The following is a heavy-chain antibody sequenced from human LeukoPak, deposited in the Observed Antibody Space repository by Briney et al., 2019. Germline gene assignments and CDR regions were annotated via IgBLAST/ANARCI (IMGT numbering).Heavy chain of an antibody. J-gene: IGHJ5*02. CDR3: AKEGESYYYDSSGYPTYGYNWFDP. Sequence: GGSLRLSCAASGFTFSSCAMSWVRQAPGKGLEWVSAISGSGGSTYYADSVKGRFTISRDNSKNTLYLQMNSLRAEDTAVYYCAKEGESYYYDSSGYPTYGYNWFDPWGQGTLVTVSS. CDR1: GFTFSSCA. CDR2: ISGSGGST. D-gene: IGHD3-22*01. V-gene: IGHV3-23*01.